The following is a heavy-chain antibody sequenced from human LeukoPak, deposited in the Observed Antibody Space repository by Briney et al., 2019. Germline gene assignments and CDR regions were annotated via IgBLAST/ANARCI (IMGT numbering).Heavy chain of an antibody. D-gene: IGHD1-26*01. Sequence: ASVKGSSKASGYTFTSYYMHWVRQAPGQGLEWMAIINPSGGSATYAQKFQGRVTMTRDTSTSTVYMELSSLRSEDTAVYYCARGGSCPQHYCDNWGQGTLVTVSS. CDR1: GYTFTSYY. V-gene: IGHV1-46*01. CDR3: ARGGSCPQHYCDN. J-gene: IGHJ4*02. CDR2: INPSGGSA.